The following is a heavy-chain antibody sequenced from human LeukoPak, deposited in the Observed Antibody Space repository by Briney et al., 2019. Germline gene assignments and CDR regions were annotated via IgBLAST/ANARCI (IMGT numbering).Heavy chain of an antibody. CDR3: ARLVGARSQADH. D-gene: IGHD1-26*01. V-gene: IGHV4-38-2*01. CDR1: AYSISNGYY. J-gene: IGHJ4*02. CDR2: VFHSGST. Sequence: SETLSLTCAVSAYSISNGYYWGWIRPPPGKGLEWIGRVFHSGSTFYSPSLKSRVTMSVDTSKNQFSLNLSSVTAADTALYYCARLVGARSQADHWGQGTLVTVSS.